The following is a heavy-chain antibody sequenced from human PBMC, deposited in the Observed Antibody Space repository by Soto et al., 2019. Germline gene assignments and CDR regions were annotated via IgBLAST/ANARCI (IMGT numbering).Heavy chain of an antibody. CDR1: GGTFSSYT. CDR2: IILILGIA. CDR3: ARDREYYGSGSYSDTPPDY. V-gene: IGHV1-69*04. Sequence: SVEISCKASGGTFSSYTISWVRQAPGQGLEWMGRIILILGIANYAQKFQGRVTITADKSTSTAYMELSSLRSEDTAVYYCARDREYYGSGSYSDTPPDYWGQRTLVIVS. J-gene: IGHJ4*02. D-gene: IGHD3-10*01.